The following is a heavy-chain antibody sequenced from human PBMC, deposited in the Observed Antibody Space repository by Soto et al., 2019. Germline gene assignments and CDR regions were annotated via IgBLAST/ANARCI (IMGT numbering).Heavy chain of an antibody. D-gene: IGHD2-21*01. CDR3: ARLLAFYYYGMEV. Sequence: GGSLTLSCAASGFTFSSYMMDCVRQAPGKGLEGGSYNNSSSSTIYYADSVKGRLTISRDNAENSLYLQMNSLRDEDTAVYYCARLLAFYYYGMEVWGQGTPVTVSS. J-gene: IGHJ6*02. CDR2: NNSSSSTI. V-gene: IGHV3-48*02. CDR1: GFTFSSYM.